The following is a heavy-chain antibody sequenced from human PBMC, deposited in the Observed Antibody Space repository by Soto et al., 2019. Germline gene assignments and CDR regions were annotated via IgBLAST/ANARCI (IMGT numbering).Heavy chain of an antibody. CDR1: ELSVSSNY. D-gene: IGHD4-4*01. CDR3: ARGSYRAFDY. CDR2: IYSGGAT. V-gene: IGHV3-53*01. Sequence: GGPLRLSCAASELSVSSNYLSWVRQAPGKGLEWVSGIYSGGATYYADFVKGRFTFSRDNSKNTLYLQMNSLRVGDTAVYYCARGSYRAFDYWGQGTLVTVSS. J-gene: IGHJ4*02.